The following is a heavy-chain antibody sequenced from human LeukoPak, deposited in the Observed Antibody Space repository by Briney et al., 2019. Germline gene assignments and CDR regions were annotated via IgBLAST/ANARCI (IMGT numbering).Heavy chain of an antibody. CDR1: GFTFSSYE. V-gene: IGHV3-48*03. CDR3: AKNISPGGN. D-gene: IGHD2/OR15-2a*01. J-gene: IGHJ4*02. CDR2: INSNGRTI. Sequence: GGSLRLSCAASGFTFSSYEMNWVRQAPGKGLEWVSYINSNGRTIYYADSVKGRFTISRDNSKNTVYLQMNSLRAEDTAVYYCAKNISPGGNWGQGTLVTVSS.